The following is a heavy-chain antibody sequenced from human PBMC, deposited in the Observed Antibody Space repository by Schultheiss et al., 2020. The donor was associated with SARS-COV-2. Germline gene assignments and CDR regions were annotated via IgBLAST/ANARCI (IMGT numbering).Heavy chain of an antibody. CDR2: INHSGST. Sequence: SETLSLTCAVYGGSFSGYYWSWIRQPPGKGLEWIGEINHSGSTNYNPSLKSRVTISVDTSMNQFSLKLSSVTAADTAVYYCARETGYSSSCYGYWGQGTLVTVSS. V-gene: IGHV4-34*01. D-gene: IGHD6-13*01. CDR3: ARETGYSSSCYGY. J-gene: IGHJ4*02. CDR1: GGSFSGYY.